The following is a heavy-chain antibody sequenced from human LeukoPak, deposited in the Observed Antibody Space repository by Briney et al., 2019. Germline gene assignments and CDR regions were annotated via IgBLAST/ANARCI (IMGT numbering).Heavy chain of an antibody. CDR3: ARHRPYGSGWYS. D-gene: IGHD6-19*01. CDR2: TYNRSKWYN. Sequence: SQTLSLTCAISGDSVSSNSVAWNWIRQSPSRGLEWLGRTYNRSKWYNDYAVSVKSRITINPDTSKNQFSLKLSSVTAADTAVYYCARHRPYGSGWYSWGQGTLVTVSS. J-gene: IGHJ5*02. CDR1: GDSVSSNSVA. V-gene: IGHV6-1*01.